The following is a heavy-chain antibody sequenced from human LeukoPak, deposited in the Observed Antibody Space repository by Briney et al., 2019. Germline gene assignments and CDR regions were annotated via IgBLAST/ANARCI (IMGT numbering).Heavy chain of an antibody. V-gene: IGHV3-7*01. CDR1: GFTFSTYW. D-gene: IGHD5-18*01. Sequence: PGGSLRLSCAASGFTFSTYWMSWVRQAPGKGLEWVANIHQDGNEKYYVDSVKGRFTISRDNAKNSLYLQMNSLRAEDTAVYYCARDYGWDPAMVYFDSWGQGTLVTVSS. J-gene: IGHJ4*02. CDR3: ARDYGWDPAMVYFDS. CDR2: IHQDGNEK.